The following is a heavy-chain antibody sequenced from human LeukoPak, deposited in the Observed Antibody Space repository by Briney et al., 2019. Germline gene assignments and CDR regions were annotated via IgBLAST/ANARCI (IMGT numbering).Heavy chain of an antibody. CDR3: ARALMITFGDWGFDP. V-gene: IGHV4-59*01. CDR1: GGSTSPYY. J-gene: IGHJ5*02. D-gene: IGHD3-16*01. CDR2: VYYSGST. Sequence: PSETLSLTCTVSGGSTSPYYWSWIRQPPGKGLEWIGYVYYSGSTNYNPSLKSRVTISVDTSKNQFSLKLTSVTAADTAVYYCARALMITFGDWGFDPWGQGTLVTVSS.